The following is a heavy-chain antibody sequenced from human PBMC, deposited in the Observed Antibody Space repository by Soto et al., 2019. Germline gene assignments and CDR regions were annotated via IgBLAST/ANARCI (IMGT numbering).Heavy chain of an antibody. CDR2: ISSSSSYI. V-gene: IGHV3-21*01. Sequence: EVQLVESGGGLVKPGESLRLSCAASGFTFSSCIINWVRQAPGKGLEWVSSISSSSSYIYYADSVKGRFTTSRDNAKNSLYLQMNSLRAEDTAVYYCARDLHIGGRSNGSNYFDYWGQGTLVTVSS. J-gene: IGHJ4*02. CDR1: GFTFSSCI. CDR3: ARDLHIGGRSNGSNYFDY. D-gene: IGHD3-10*01.